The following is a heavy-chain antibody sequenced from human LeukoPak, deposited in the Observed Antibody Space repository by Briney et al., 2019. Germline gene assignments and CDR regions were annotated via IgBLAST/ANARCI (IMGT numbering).Heavy chain of an antibody. Sequence: GGSLRLSCAASGFTFSSYAMHWVRQAPGKGLEWVAVISYDGSNKYYADSVKGRFTISRDNSKNTLYLQMNSLRAEDTAVYYCAKDGPRSTPYVWGSYRQNDYWGQGTLVTVSS. J-gene: IGHJ4*02. CDR3: AKDGPRSTPYVWGSYRQNDY. CDR2: ISYDGSNK. V-gene: IGHV3-30-3*01. CDR1: GFTFSSYA. D-gene: IGHD3-16*02.